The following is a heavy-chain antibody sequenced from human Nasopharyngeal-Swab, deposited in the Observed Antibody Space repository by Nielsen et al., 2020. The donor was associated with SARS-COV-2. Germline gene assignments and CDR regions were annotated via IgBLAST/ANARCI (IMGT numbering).Heavy chain of an antibody. D-gene: IGHD3-3*01. J-gene: IGHJ3*02. CDR1: GVTVSSNY. V-gene: IGHV3-53*01. CDR3: ARDFWNDAFDI. Sequence: GGSLRLSCAASGVTVSSNYMSWVRQAPGKGLEWVSVIYSGGSTYYADSVKGRFTISRDNSKNTLYLQMNSLRAEDTAVYYCARDFWNDAFDIWGQGTMVTASS. CDR2: IYSGGST.